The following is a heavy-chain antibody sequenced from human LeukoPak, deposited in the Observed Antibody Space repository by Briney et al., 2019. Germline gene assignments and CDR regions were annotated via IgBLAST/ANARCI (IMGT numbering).Heavy chain of an antibody. J-gene: IGHJ4*02. D-gene: IGHD6-19*01. CDR3: ARVGSSGWYFDY. CDR1: GHTFTSYD. CDR2: TSAYNGNT. Sequence: ASVEVSCKASGHTFTSYDITWVRQAPGQGLEWMGWTSAYNGNTNYAQKLQGRVTMTTDTSTSTAYMELRSLRSDDTAVYYCARVGSSGWYFDYWGQGTLVTVSS. V-gene: IGHV1-18*01.